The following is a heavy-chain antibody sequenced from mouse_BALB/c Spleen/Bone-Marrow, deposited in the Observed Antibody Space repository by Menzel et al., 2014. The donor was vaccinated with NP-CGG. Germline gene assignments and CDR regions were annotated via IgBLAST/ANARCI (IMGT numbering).Heavy chain of an antibody. CDR2: INSNGGST. CDR3: ARGNYGNYVDYFDY. Sequence: DVMLVESGGGLVQLGGSLKLSCAASGFTFSSYGMSWVRQTPDKRLELVASINSNGGSTYYPDSVKGRFTISRDNAKNTLSLQMSSLKSEDTAMYYCARGNYGNYVDYFDYWGQGTTLTVSS. J-gene: IGHJ2*01. CDR1: GFTFSSYG. V-gene: IGHV5-6-3*01. D-gene: IGHD2-1*01.